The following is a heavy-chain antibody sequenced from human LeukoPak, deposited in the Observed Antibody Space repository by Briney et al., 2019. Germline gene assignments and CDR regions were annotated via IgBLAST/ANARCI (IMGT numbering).Heavy chain of an antibody. CDR1: GFPFSSYW. CDR2: INSDGSSR. CDR3: ANELTMIASYP. D-gene: IGHD3-22*01. V-gene: IGHV3-74*01. Sequence: GGSLRLSCAASGFPFSSYWMHWVRQVPGKGLVWVSRINSDGSSRSYVDSVMGRFTISRDNSKNTLYLQMNSLRAEDTAVYYCANELTMIASYPWGQGTLVTVSS. J-gene: IGHJ5*02.